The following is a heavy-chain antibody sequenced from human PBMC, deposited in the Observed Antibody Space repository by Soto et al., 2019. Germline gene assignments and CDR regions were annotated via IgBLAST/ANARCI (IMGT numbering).Heavy chain of an antibody. J-gene: IGHJ4*02. D-gene: IGHD3-10*01. CDR2: ISGSGGST. Sequence: GGSLRLSCAASGFTFSSYAMSWVRQAPGKGLEWVSAISGSGGSTYYADSVKGRFTISRDNSKNTLYLQMNSLRAEDTAVYYCAKRHESLVRGVILGNYFDYWGQGTLVTVSS. V-gene: IGHV3-23*01. CDR3: AKRHESLVRGVILGNYFDY. CDR1: GFTFSSYA.